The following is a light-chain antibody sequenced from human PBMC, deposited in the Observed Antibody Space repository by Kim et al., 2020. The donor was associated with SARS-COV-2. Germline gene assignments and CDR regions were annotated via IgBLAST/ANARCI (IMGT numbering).Light chain of an antibody. Sequence: SSELTQDPAVSVALGQTVRITCQGDSLRSYYATWYQQKPGQAPIVVIYGKNNRPSGIPDRFSGSSSGNTASLTITGTQAEDDADYYCNSRDSSGNRVFGTGTKVTVL. CDR1: SLRSYY. CDR3: NSRDSSGNRV. V-gene: IGLV3-19*01. J-gene: IGLJ1*01. CDR2: GKN.